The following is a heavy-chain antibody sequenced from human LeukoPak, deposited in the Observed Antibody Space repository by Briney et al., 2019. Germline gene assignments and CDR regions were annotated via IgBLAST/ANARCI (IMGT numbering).Heavy chain of an antibody. CDR1: GFTFSSYS. CDR2: FSGSGGSA. D-gene: IGHD6-19*01. Sequence: GGSLRLSCAASGFTFSSYSMNWVRQAPGKGPEWVSGFSGSGGSADYADSVKGRFTISRDNSKNTLYLQMNSLRADDTAVYYCAKPLYNSGWYGGGDSWGQGALVTVSA. V-gene: IGHV3-23*01. J-gene: IGHJ5*02. CDR3: AKPLYNSGWYGGGDS.